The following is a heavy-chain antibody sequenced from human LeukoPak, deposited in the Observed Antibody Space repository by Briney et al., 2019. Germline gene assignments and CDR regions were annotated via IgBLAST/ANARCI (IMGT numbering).Heavy chain of an antibody. D-gene: IGHD4-17*01. CDR2: ISSSSSYT. Sequence: KPGGSLRLSCAASGFTFSDYYMSWIRQAPGKGLEWVSYISSSSSYTNYADSVKGRFTISRDNAKNSLYLRMNSLRAEDTAVYYCAKMATVTTRNYFDYWGQGTLVTVSS. CDR1: GFTFSDYY. CDR3: AKMATVTTRNYFDY. V-gene: IGHV3-11*06. J-gene: IGHJ4*02.